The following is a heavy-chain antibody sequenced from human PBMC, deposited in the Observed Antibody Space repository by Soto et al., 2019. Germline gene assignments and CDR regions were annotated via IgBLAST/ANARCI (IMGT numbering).Heavy chain of an antibody. V-gene: IGHV3-23*01. D-gene: IGHD1-26*01. CDR3: AKSPHIRGLSQLIHFRGWNYFDY. CDR2: ISGSGGST. J-gene: IGHJ4*02. CDR1: GFTFSSYA. Sequence: GGSLRLSCAASGFTFSSYAMSWVRQAPGKGLEWVSAISGSGGSTYYADSVKGRFTISRDNSKNTLYLQMNSLRAEDTAVYYCAKSPHIRGLSQLIHFRGWNYFDYWGQGTLVTVSS.